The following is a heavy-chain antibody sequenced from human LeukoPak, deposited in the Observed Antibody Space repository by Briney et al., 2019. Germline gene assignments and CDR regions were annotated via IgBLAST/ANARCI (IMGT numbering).Heavy chain of an antibody. V-gene: IGHV3-30*02. CDR2: IRYDGSNK. CDR3: AKDSSGSSWYWDY. Sequence: GGSLRLSCAASGFSFSSYGMHWVRQAPGMGLEWVTFIRYDGSNKYYADSVKGRFTISRDNSKNTLYLQMNSRRTEDTAVYYCAKDSSGSSWYWDYWGQGTLVTVSS. D-gene: IGHD6-13*01. J-gene: IGHJ4*02. CDR1: GFSFSSYG.